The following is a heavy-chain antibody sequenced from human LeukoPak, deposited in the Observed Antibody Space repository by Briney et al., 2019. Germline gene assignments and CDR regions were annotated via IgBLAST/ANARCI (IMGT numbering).Heavy chain of an antibody. J-gene: IGHJ5*02. CDR3: ARGGPRYDILTEGSWFDP. D-gene: IGHD3-9*01. V-gene: IGHV1-18*01. Sequence: ASVKVSCKASGYTFTSYGISWVRQAPGQGLEWMGWISAYNGNTNYAQNLQGRVTMTTDTSTSTAYMELRSLRSDDTAVYYCARGGPRYDILTEGSWFDPWGQGTLVTVSS. CDR2: ISAYNGNT. CDR1: GYTFTSYG.